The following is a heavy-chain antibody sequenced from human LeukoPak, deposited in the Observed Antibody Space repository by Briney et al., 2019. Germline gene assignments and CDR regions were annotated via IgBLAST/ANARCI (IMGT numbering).Heavy chain of an antibody. V-gene: IGHV4-39*07. D-gene: IGHD3-16*01. CDR3: AGELGGEVDSHNWFDP. CDR1: SGSISSSSYY. Sequence: SETLSLTCTVSSGSISSSSYYWGWIRQPPGKGLEWIGSIYYSGSTYYDPSLKSRVTISVDTSKNQFSLKLTSVTAADTAVYYCAGELGGEVDSHNWFDPWGQGTLVTVSS. CDR2: IYYSGST. J-gene: IGHJ5*02.